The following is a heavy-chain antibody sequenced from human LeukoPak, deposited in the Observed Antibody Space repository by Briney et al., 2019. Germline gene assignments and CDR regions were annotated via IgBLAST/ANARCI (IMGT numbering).Heavy chain of an antibody. CDR1: GFTFSSYA. CDR2: ISYDGSNK. J-gene: IGHJ6*02. Sequence: PGGSLRLSCAASGFTFSSYAMHWVRQAPGKGLEWVAVISYDGSNKYYADSVKGRFTISRDNSKNTLYLQMNSLRAEDTAVYYCARSTRVVAFYYYGMDVWGQGTTVTVSS. D-gene: IGHD2-15*01. V-gene: IGHV3-30-3*01. CDR3: ARSTRVVAFYYYGMDV.